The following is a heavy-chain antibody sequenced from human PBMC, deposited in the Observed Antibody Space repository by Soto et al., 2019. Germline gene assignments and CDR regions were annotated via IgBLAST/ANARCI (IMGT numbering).Heavy chain of an antibody. CDR3: SRVEYVTSSPIG. Sequence: PGGSLRLSCAASCFTFSGSAIHCVRQASWKGLEWFARIRTKSNVYATTYAASVKGRFTISRDDSKNMAYLQMKGLKTEDMAMYDCSRVEYVTSSPIGWGQGTMVTVSS. J-gene: IGHJ4*02. CDR2: IRTKSNVYAT. V-gene: IGHV3-73*01. D-gene: IGHD6-6*01. CDR1: CFTFSGSA.